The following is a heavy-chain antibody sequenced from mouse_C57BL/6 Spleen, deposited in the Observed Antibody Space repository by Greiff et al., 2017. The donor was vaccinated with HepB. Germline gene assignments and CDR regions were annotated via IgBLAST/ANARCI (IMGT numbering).Heavy chain of an antibody. J-gene: IGHJ3*01. Sequence: VQLQQSGAELVRPGASVKLSCTASGFNIKDDYMHWVKQRPEQGLEWIGWIDPENGDTEYASKFQGKATITADTSSNTAYLQLSSLTSEDTAVYYCTLFVTGAFAYWGQGTLVTVSA. CDR3: TLFVTGAFAY. CDR2: IDPENGDT. CDR1: GFNIKDDY. V-gene: IGHV14-4*01. D-gene: IGHD4-1*01.